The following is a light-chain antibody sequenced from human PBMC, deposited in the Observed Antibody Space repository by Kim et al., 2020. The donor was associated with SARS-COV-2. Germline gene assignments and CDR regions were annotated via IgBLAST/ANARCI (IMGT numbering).Light chain of an antibody. CDR3: AARDESLNGVI. J-gene: IGLJ2*01. V-gene: IGLV1-44*01. CDR1: ISNIGSNT. CDR2: SNN. Sequence: SELTQAPSASGTPGQRVTISCSGSISNIGSNTVNWYQQLPGQAPKLLIYSNNRRPSGVPDRFSGSKSGTSASLAITGLQSDDEGHYFCAARDESLNGVIFGGGTQLTVL.